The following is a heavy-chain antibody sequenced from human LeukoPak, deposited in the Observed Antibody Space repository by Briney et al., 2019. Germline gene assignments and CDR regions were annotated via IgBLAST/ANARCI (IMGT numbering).Heavy chain of an antibody. CDR2: INPNSGGT. J-gene: IGHJ3*02. Sequence: ASVKVSCKASGYTFTGYYMHWVRQAPGQGLEWMGWINPNSGGTNYAQKFQGWVTMTRDTSISTAYMELSRLRSDDTAVYYCARALPDTYYAFDIWGQGTMVTVSS. D-gene: IGHD1-26*01. CDR3: ARALPDTYYAFDI. V-gene: IGHV1-2*04. CDR1: GYTFTGYY.